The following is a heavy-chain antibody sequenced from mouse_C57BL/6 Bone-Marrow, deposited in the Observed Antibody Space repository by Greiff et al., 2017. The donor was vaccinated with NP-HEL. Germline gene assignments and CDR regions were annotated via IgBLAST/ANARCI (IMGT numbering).Heavy chain of an antibody. Sequence: EVKLVESGGGLVQPGGSMKLSCAASGFTFSDAWMDWVRQSPEKGLEWVAEIRNKANNHATYYAESVKGRFTISRDDSKSSVYLQMNSLRAEDTGIYYCTWDGYHYYAMDYWGQGTSVTVSS. CDR3: TWDGYHYYAMDY. CDR2: IRNKANNHAT. J-gene: IGHJ4*01. D-gene: IGHD2-3*01. CDR1: GFTFSDAW. V-gene: IGHV6-6*01.